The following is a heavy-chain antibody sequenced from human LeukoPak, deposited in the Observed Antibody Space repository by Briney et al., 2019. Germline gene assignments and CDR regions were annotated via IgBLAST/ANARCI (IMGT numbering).Heavy chain of an antibody. CDR2: IEDDGSRK. D-gene: IGHD6-19*01. CDR3: AREGEQWLRGYFDY. Sequence: QSGGSLRLSCAASGFTFSSYWMTWVRQAPGKGLEWVASIEDDGSRKNYGDSVKGRFTISRDNAENSLYLQMNILRVEDTAVYFCAREGEQWLRGYFDYWGQGTLVTVSS. J-gene: IGHJ4*02. V-gene: IGHV3-7*01. CDR1: GFTFSSYW.